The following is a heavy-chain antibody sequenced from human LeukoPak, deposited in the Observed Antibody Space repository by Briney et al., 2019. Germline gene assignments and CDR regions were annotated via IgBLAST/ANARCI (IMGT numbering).Heavy chain of an antibody. J-gene: IGHJ4*02. CDR1: GVTFSSYS. V-gene: IGHV3-21*01. CDR2: ISSSSSYI. Sequence: GGTLRLSCAASGVTFSSYSMNWVRLTPGKRLEWVSSISSSSSYIYYADSVKGRFPISRDNATNSLYLQMNSLRGEDTAVYYCARGPVRSLWGQGSLVTVSS. D-gene: IGHD3-10*01. CDR3: ARGPVRSL.